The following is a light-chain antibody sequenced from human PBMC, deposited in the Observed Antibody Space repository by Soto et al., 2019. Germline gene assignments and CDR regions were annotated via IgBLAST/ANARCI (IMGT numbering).Light chain of an antibody. V-gene: IGKV1-8*01. CDR2: GAS. CDR1: QDIGSV. J-gene: IGKJ5*01. Sequence: AIRMTQSPSSLSASTGDTVTITCRASQDIGSVLAWYQQKPGTAPKVLISGASNLHGGVPSRFSGSGSRTDFTLTITHLQYEHFATYYCQHYLNYPITFGQGTRLEIK. CDR3: QHYLNYPIT.